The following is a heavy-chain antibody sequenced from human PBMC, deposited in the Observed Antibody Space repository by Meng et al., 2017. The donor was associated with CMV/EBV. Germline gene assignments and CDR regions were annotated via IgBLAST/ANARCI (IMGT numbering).Heavy chain of an antibody. D-gene: IGHD4-23*01. Sequence: ASGFTSSSYAMRWVRQAPWKGLALVSSISGSVCSTYYADSVKRRFTISRDNSKNTLYLQINRLRAEDTAVYYCAKGRGGKGPYYFDYWGQGTLVTVSS. V-gene: IGHV3-23*01. J-gene: IGHJ4*02. CDR3: AKGRGGKGPYYFDY. CDR1: GFTSSSYA. CDR2: ISGSVCST.